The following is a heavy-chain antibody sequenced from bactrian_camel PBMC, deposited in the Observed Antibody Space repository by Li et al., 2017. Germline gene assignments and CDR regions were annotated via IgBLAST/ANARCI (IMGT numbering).Heavy chain of an antibody. CDR3: AAESPGSWFPD. Sequence: VQLVESGGGLVQPGGSLRLSCAASGFTFSELSMSWVRQAPGKGLEWISSINSGGTSTYYSDSVKGRFTISRDNAKNTLYLQLNTLKTEDTAMYYCAAESPGSWFPDWGQGTQVTVS. CDR2: INSGGTST. CDR1: GFTFSELS. J-gene: IGHJ4*01. D-gene: IGHD6*01. V-gene: IGHV3S1*01.